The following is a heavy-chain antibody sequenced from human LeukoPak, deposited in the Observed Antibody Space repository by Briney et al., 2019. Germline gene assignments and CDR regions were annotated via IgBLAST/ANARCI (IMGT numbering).Heavy chain of an antibody. V-gene: IGHV4-59*01. J-gene: IGHJ4*02. D-gene: IGHD1-26*01. CDR3: ARSRGSGSYFDY. CDR1: GGSISSYY. CDR2: IYYTGST. Sequence: PSETLSLTCTVSGGSISSYYWSWIRQPPGKGLEWIGYIYYTGSTNYNPSLKSRVTISVDTSKNQFSLKLSSVTAADTAVYYCARSRGSGSYFDYWGQGTLVTVSS.